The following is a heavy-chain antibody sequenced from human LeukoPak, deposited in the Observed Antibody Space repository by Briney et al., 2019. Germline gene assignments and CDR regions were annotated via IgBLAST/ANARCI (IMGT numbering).Heavy chain of an antibody. J-gene: IGHJ3*02. Sequence: QAGGSLRLSCAASGPTFSSYAMSWVRQAPGKGLEWVAAISGSGGRTYYADSVKGRFTISRDNSKNTLYLQMNSLRAEDTAVYYCAKDPRVWFGDDAFDIWGQGTMVTVSS. CDR2: ISGSGGRT. CDR3: AKDPRVWFGDDAFDI. D-gene: IGHD3-10*01. CDR1: GPTFSSYA. V-gene: IGHV3-23*01.